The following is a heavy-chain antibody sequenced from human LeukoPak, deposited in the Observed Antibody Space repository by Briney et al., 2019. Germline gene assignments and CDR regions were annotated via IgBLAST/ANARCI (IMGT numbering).Heavy chain of an antibody. CDR3: ARGYSSTSGRPDY. CDR1: GGSISSYY. Sequence: SETLSLTCTVSGGSISSYYWSWIRQPPGKELEWIGYIYYSGSTNYNPSLKSRVAISLDTSKKQFSLKLISVTAADTDVYYCARGYSSTSGRPDYWGQGTLVTVSS. J-gene: IGHJ4*02. D-gene: IGHD6-19*01. CDR2: IYYSGST. V-gene: IGHV4-59*08.